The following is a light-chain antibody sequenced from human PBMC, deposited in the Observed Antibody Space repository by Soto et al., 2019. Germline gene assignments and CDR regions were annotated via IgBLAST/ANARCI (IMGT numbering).Light chain of an antibody. Sequence: QAVVTQPTSVSGAPRQRVTISWSGGSSNIGSNAVNWYQQFPGKAPKLLIYYDDLLPSGVSDRFSGSKSGTSASLAISRLQSDDEADYYCAAWDDRLNGVVFGGGTKLTVL. CDR3: AAWDDRLNGVV. J-gene: IGLJ3*02. CDR1: SSNIGSNA. V-gene: IGLV1-36*01. CDR2: YDD.